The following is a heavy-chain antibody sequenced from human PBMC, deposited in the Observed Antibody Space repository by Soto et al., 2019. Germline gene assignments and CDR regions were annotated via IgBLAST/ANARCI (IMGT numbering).Heavy chain of an antibody. D-gene: IGHD6-13*01. CDR3: ARDERGTSWYRWFDP. J-gene: IGHJ5*02. CDR2: IYYSGST. V-gene: IGHV4-59*01. Sequence: PYESLPFTCTVSGGSSNNYYWSWIRQTLGKGLEWIGHIYYSGSTDYNASLKSRVSLSVDTSKNQLSLKLTSVTAADTAVYYCARDERGTSWYRWFDPWGQGVLVTVSS. CDR1: GGSSNNYY.